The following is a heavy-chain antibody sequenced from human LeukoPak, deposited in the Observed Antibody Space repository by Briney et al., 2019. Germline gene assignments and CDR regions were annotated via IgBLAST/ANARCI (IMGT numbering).Heavy chain of an antibody. Sequence: PGGSLRLSCAASGFTFSSYAMSWVRQAPGKGLEWVSAISGSGGSTYYADSVKGRFTISRDNSKNTLYLQMNRLRAEDTAVYYCAKGYGGNSDFDYWGQGTLVTVSS. J-gene: IGHJ4*02. CDR1: GFTFSSYA. D-gene: IGHD4-23*01. V-gene: IGHV3-23*01. CDR2: ISGSGGST. CDR3: AKGYGGNSDFDY.